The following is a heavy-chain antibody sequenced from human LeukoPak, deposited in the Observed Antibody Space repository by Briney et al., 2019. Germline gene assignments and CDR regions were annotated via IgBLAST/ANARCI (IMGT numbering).Heavy chain of an antibody. V-gene: IGHV3-48*03. CDR2: ITGSGSSF. CDR1: GFTFSSYE. D-gene: IGHD2-2*02. CDR3: AREIPQGEDAFDI. Sequence: GGSLRLSCAVSGFTFSSYEMNWVRQAPGKGLEWVSYITGSGSSFSYTDSVKGRFTISRDNAGNSLYLQMNRLRTEDTAVYYCAREIPQGEDAFDIWGQGTMVTVSS. J-gene: IGHJ3*02.